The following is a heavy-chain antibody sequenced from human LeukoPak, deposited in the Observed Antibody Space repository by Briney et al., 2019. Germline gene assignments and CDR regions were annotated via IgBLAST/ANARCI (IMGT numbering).Heavy chain of an antibody. D-gene: IGHD3-16*02. J-gene: IGHJ4*02. CDR2: IYYSGST. V-gene: IGHV4-30-4*08. CDR3: ARVVITFGGVIHPANFDY. Sequence: PSQTLSLTCTVSGGSISSGDYYWSWIRQPPGKGLELIGYIYYSGSTYYNPSLKSRVTISVDTSKNQFSLKLSSVTAADTAVYYCARVVITFGGVIHPANFDYWGQGTLVTVSS. CDR1: GGSISSGDYY.